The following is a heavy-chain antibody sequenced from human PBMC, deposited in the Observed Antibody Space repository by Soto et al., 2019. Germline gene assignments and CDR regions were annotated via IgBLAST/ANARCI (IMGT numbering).Heavy chain of an antibody. CDR1: GYTFTSYD. Sequence: GASVKVSCKASGYTFTSYDINWVRQATGQGLEWMGWMNPNSGNTGYAQKFQGRVTMTRNTSISTAYMELSSLRSEDTAMYYCARATGTPPDVWFDPWGQGTLVTVSS. V-gene: IGHV1-8*01. D-gene: IGHD1-1*01. J-gene: IGHJ5*02. CDR3: ARATGTPPDVWFDP. CDR2: MNPNSGNT.